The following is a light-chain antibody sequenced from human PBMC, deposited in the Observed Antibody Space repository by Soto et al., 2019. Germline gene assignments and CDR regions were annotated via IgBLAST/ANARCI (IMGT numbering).Light chain of an antibody. V-gene: IGLV1-44*01. CDR3: AARDDSLNGPVV. CDR2: SAD. Sequence: QLVLTQPPSASGTPGQRVTISFSGSSSNIGGNTVSWYQQLPGTAPKLLIYSADQRPSGVPDRFSGSKSGTSASLAISGLQSEDEADYFCAARDDSLNGPVVFGGGTKLPVL. J-gene: IGLJ2*01. CDR1: SSNIGGNT.